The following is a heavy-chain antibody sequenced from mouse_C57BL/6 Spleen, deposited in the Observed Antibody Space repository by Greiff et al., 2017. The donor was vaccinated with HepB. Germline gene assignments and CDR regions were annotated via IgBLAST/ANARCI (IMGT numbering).Heavy chain of an antibody. CDR3: ARADYDYDVRYFDV. V-gene: IGHV5-4*03. Sequence: EVKLVESGGGLVKPGGSLKLSCAASGFTFSSYAMSWVRQTPEKRLEWVATISDGGSYTYYPDNVKGRFTISRDNAKNNLYLQMSHLKSEDTAMYYCARADYDYDVRYFDVWGTGTAVTVSS. D-gene: IGHD2-4*01. J-gene: IGHJ1*03. CDR2: ISDGGSYT. CDR1: GFTFSSYA.